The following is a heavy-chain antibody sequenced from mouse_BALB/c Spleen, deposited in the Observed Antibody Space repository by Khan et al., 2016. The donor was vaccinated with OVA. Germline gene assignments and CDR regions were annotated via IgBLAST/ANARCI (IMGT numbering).Heavy chain of an antibody. V-gene: IGHV1-5*01. D-gene: IGHD1-2*01. CDR3: TRGGYGSFAY. CDR2: IFPGNSDT. Sequence: VQLKQSGTVLARPGASVKMSCKASGYSFTSFWMHWVKQRPGQGLEWIGGIFPGNSDTSYNQKFKGKAKLTAVTSASTAYMELSSLTNEDSAVYYCTRGGYGSFAYWGQGTLVTVSA. J-gene: IGHJ3*01. CDR1: GYSFTSFW.